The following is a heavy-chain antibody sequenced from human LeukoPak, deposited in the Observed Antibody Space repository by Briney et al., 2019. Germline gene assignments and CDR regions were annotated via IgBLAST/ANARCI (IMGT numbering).Heavy chain of an antibody. CDR2: IYYSGST. CDR1: GGSISRGGYY. D-gene: IGHD6-13*01. Sequence: PSETLSLTCTVSGGSISRGGYYWRWIRQHPGKDLEWIGYIYYSGSTYYNPSLKSRVTISVDTSKNQFSLKLSSATAADTAVYYCAGPAGSLGYWGQGTLVTVSS. V-gene: IGHV4-31*03. CDR3: AGPAGSLGY. J-gene: IGHJ4*02.